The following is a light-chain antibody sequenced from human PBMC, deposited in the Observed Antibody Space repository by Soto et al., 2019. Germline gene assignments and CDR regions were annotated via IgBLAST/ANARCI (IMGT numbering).Light chain of an antibody. J-gene: IGLJ1*01. CDR2: GNS. V-gene: IGLV1-40*01. CDR3: QSYDSSLSGSA. Sequence: QSALTQPPSVSGAPGQRVTISCTGSNSNIGAGYDVHWYQQLPGTAPKLLIYGNSNRPSGVPDRFSGSKSVTSASLAITGLQAEDEADYYCQSYDSSLSGSAFGTGTKVTVL. CDR1: NSNIGAGYD.